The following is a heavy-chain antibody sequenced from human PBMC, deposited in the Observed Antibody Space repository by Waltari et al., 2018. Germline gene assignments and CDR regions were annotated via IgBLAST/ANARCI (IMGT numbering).Heavy chain of an antibody. V-gene: IGHV1-8*01. CDR2: MNPNSGNT. D-gene: IGHD3-22*01. CDR1: GYTFTSYD. Sequence: QVQLVQSGAEVKKPGASVKVSCKASGYTFTSYDINWVRQATGQWLEWMGWMNPNSGNTGYAQKFQGRVTITRITSISTAYMGLSSLRSEDTAVYYCARGVGGPDYYDSSGYYWWGQGTLVTVSS. CDR3: ARGVGGPDYYDSSGYYW. J-gene: IGHJ4*02.